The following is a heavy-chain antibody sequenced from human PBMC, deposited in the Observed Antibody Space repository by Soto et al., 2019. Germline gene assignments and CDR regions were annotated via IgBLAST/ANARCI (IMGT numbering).Heavy chain of an antibody. D-gene: IGHD3-3*01. J-gene: IGHJ4*02. V-gene: IGHV1-46*01. Sequence: ASVKGACKASGYTFIRYDIHWVRQAPGQVLEWMGITTPSGGSTSYAQKFQGRVTMTRDTSTSTVYMELSSLRSEDTAVYYCARVNYDFWSGYSHSPFDYWGQGTLVTVSS. CDR2: TTPSGGST. CDR3: ARVNYDFWSGYSHSPFDY. CDR1: GYTFIRYD.